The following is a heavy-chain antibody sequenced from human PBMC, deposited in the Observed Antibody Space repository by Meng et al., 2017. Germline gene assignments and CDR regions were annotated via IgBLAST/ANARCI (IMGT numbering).Heavy chain of an antibody. J-gene: IGHJ3*02. CDR3: AEWVVMRPNAFDI. V-gene: IGHV4-34*01. D-gene: IGHD3-22*01. Sequence: SETLSLTCAVCGGSFSGYYWSWIRQPPGKGLEWIGEINHSGSTNYNPSLKSRVTISVDTSKNQFSLKLSSVTAADTAVYYCAEWVVMRPNAFDIWGQGTMVTVSS. CDR1: GGSFSGYY. CDR2: INHSGST.